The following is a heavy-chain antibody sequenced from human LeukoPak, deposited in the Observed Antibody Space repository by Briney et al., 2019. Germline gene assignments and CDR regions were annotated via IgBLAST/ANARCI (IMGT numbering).Heavy chain of an antibody. CDR1: GFTFSSYG. CDR2: IWYDGSNK. J-gene: IGHJ4*02. D-gene: IGHD2-2*01. V-gene: IGHV3-33*01. CDR3: ARDGWYCSSTSCSGYFDY. Sequence: GRSLRLSCAASGFTFSSYGMHWVRQAPGKGLEWVAVIWYDGSNKYYGDSVKGRFTISRDNSKKTLYLQMNSLRAEDTAVYYCARDGWYCSSTSCSGYFDYWGQGTLVTVSS.